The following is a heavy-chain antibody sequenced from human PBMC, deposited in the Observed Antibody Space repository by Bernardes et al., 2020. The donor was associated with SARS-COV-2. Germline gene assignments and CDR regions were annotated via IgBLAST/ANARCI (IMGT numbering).Heavy chain of an antibody. CDR2: INPNSGGT. CDR1: GYTFTGYY. CDR3: AIDLTTGYSNIYYYYGMDV. Sequence: ASVKVSCKASGYTFTGYYMHWVRQAPGQGLEWMGWINPNSGGTNYAQKFQGRVTMTRDTSISTAYMELSRLRSDDTAVYYCAIDLTTGYSNIYYYYGMDVWGQGTTVTVSS. D-gene: IGHD3-9*01. J-gene: IGHJ6*02. V-gene: IGHV1-2*02.